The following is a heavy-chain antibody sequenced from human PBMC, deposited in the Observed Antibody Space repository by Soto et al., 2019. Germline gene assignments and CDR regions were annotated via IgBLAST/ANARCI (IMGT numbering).Heavy chain of an antibody. D-gene: IGHD6-6*01. Sequence: EVLLLESGGGLVQPGESLRLSCAASGFTFSSYAMSWVRQAPGKGLEWVSVIRGSDDSTYYADSVKGRFTISRDNSKNTLYLQMNSLRAEDTAVYYCAKRSSSSTFDYWGQGTLVTVSS. CDR3: AKRSSSSTFDY. CDR2: IRGSDDST. CDR1: GFTFSSYA. J-gene: IGHJ4*02. V-gene: IGHV3-23*01.